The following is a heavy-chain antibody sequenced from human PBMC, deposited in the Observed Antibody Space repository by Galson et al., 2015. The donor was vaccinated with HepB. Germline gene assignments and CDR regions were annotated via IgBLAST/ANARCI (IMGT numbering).Heavy chain of an antibody. CDR2: IIPVLGTA. Sequence: SVKVSCKASGGTLNSFAVSWVRQAPGQGLEWMGGIIPVLGTAHYSQKFQGRVTITADESTSTVYMDLNGLKSDDTAVYYCARDEVEEIAVAAPNWFDPWGQGTLITVSS. V-gene: IGHV1-69*13. D-gene: IGHD6-13*01. J-gene: IGHJ5*02. CDR3: ARDEVEEIAVAAPNWFDP. CDR1: GGTLNSFA.